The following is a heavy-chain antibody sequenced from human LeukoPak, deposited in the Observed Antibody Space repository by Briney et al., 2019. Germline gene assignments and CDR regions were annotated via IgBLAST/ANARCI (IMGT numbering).Heavy chain of an antibody. CDR2: INWNGGST. CDR3: ARDGSGYDDAFDI. J-gene: IGHJ3*02. CDR1: GFTFDDYG. V-gene: IGHV3-20*04. D-gene: IGHD3-10*01. Sequence: GGSLRLSCAASGFTFDDYGMSWVRQAPGKGLEWVYGINWNGGSTGYADSVKGRFTISRDTANTLLFLQMSSMRAEATAEYYCARDGSGYDDAFDIWGKGTMVTVSS.